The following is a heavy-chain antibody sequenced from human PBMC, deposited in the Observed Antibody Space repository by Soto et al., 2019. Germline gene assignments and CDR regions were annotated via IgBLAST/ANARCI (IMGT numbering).Heavy chain of an antibody. CDR2: MNPHGGST. CDR3: ARSSGGNFGIIIEATNWFAP. D-gene: IGHD5-12*01. CDR1: RDTFTRYF. V-gene: IGHV1-46*01. Sequence: ASVKVSCKAPRDTFTRYFRNWIKQPPAQGLAWIGVMNPHGGSTGDAQKFKGRFTMTRDTSASTVDMELSSLRSEDTAVYYCARSSGGNFGIIIEATNWFAPWGQGTLVTVS. J-gene: IGHJ5*02.